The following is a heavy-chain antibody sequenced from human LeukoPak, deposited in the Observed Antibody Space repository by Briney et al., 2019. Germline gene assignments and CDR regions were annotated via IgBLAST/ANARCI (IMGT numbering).Heavy chain of an antibody. CDR1: GFTFSSYS. CDR3: ARVYSTISGVVRNWFDP. Sequence: NPGGSLRLSCAASGFTFSSYSMNWVRQAPRKGLECVSSISSSSSYIYYADSVKGRFTISRDNAKNSLYLQMNSLRAEDTAVYYCARVYSTISGVVRNWFDPWGQGTLVTVSS. V-gene: IGHV3-21*01. J-gene: IGHJ5*02. D-gene: IGHD3-3*01. CDR2: ISSSSSYI.